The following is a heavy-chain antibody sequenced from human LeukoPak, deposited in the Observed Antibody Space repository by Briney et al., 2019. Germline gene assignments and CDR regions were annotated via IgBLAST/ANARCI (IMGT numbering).Heavy chain of an antibody. CDR3: ARRAGAYSHPYDY. Sequence: GGSLRLSCAASGFTFSDYNMRWIRQAPGKGLEWVSSISRSGSTKYYADSVKGRFTISRDNAKNSLFLQMNSLRAEDTAVYYCARRAGAYSHPYDYWGQGTLVTVPS. CDR2: ISRSGSTK. V-gene: IGHV3-11*01. CDR1: GFTFSDYN. D-gene: IGHD4/OR15-4a*01. J-gene: IGHJ4*02.